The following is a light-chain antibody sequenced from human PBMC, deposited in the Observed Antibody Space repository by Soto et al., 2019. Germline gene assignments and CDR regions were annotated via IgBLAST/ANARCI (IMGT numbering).Light chain of an antibody. Sequence: QSVLTPPASVSGSPGKSITISCPGTNVDVGGSNYVSWYQQHPGKAPKLMIYEVSKRPSGVPDRFSGSKSGNTASLTVSGLQAEDEAEYYCNSYAGRNNVFGIGTKVPV. CDR3: NSYAGRNNV. J-gene: IGLJ1*01. V-gene: IGLV2-8*01. CDR2: EVS. CDR1: NVDVGGSNY.